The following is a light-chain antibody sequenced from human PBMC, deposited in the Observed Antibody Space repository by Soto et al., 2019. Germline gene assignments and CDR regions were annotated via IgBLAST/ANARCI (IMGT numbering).Light chain of an antibody. Sequence: IVLTQSPATLSLSPGERATLSCRASQSINYYLAWYQQKPVQAPRLLIYDASNRATGIPARFSGSGSGTDFTLTISSLEPEDFAVYYCQQRSNWPPGTTFGQGTRLEI. CDR2: DAS. CDR1: QSINYY. J-gene: IGKJ5*01. CDR3: QQRSNWPPGTT. V-gene: IGKV3-11*01.